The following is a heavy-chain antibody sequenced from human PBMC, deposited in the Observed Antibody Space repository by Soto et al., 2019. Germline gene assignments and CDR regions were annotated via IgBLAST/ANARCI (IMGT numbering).Heavy chain of an antibody. CDR1: GASIRSTY. D-gene: IGHD7-27*01. J-gene: IGHJ4*02. CDR2: IYYSRTT. CDR3: SRAPFSVSLGTVLDYFDS. V-gene: IGHV4-59*01. Sequence: QVQLQESGPGLVKPSETLSLTCTVSGASIRSTYWSWIRQSPGKGLGCIGYIYYSRTTNYNPSLKTRVTISVDTSKNQLSLNLTSVTAADAAVYYCSRAPFSVSLGTVLDYFDSWGQGTLVTVSS.